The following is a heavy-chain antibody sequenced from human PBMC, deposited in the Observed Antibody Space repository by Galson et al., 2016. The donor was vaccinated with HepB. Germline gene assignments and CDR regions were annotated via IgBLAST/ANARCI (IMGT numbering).Heavy chain of an antibody. CDR1: GFTFSTYS. D-gene: IGHD3-16*01. V-gene: IGHV3-21*01. CDR3: TRGGVFQKEDDY. Sequence: SLRLSCAASGFTFSTYSMNWVRQAPGKGLEWVSSLSGDSTYIYHADSVKGRFTISRDNAKKSLYPQMNRLRADDTAVYYCTRGGVFQKEDDYWGQGTLVTVSS. CDR2: LSGDSTYI. J-gene: IGHJ4*02.